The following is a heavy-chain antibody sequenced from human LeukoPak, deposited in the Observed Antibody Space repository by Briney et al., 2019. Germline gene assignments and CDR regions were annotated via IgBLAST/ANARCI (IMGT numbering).Heavy chain of an antibody. V-gene: IGHV1-2*02. CDR2: INPSSGGT. D-gene: IGHD4-23*01. Sequence: GASVKVSCKASGYTFAGCHMYWVRQAPGQGLEWTGWINPSSGGTRYAQKYQGRVTMTRDTSISTAYMELSRLTSDDTAMYYCARVLTPTVVTSNFDYWGQGTLVTVSS. CDR3: ARVLTPTVVTSNFDY. CDR1: GYTFAGCH. J-gene: IGHJ4*02.